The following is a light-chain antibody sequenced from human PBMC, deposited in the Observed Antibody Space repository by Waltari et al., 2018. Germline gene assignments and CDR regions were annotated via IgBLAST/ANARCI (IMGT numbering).Light chain of an antibody. CDR2: GAS. J-gene: IGKJ4*02. Sequence: DIALTQPPGTLSLSVGERVTVSCRASKRVSRALAWYQQNPGQAPRLLIYGASTRATGIPARFSGSGSGTDFSLTISKLEPDDFAVYYCQHYMSLPVTFGEGTTVEI. CDR1: KRVSRA. V-gene: IGKV3-20*01. CDR3: QHYMSLPVT.